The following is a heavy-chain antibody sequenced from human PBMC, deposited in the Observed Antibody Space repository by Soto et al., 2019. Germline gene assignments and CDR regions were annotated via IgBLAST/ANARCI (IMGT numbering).Heavy chain of an antibody. Sequence: PGGSLGLSCASSGFTFSSYGMHWVRHSPGKGLEWVAVIWYDGSNKYYADSVKGRFTISRDNSKNTLYLQMNSLRAEDTAVYYCARVDPTVRGFDYWGQGTLVTVSS. CDR2: IWYDGSNK. CDR1: GFTFSSYG. V-gene: IGHV3-33*01. CDR3: ARVDPTVRGFDY. D-gene: IGHD3-10*01. J-gene: IGHJ4*02.